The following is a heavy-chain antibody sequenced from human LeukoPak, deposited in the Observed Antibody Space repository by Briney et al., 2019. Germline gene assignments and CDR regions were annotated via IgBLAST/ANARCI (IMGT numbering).Heavy chain of an antibody. CDR2: ISWNSGSI. V-gene: IGHV3-9*01. J-gene: IGHJ4*02. D-gene: IGHD6-19*01. CDR3: AKDAHRYSSGWYYFDY. Sequence: GRSLRLSCAASGFTFDDYAMHWVRQAPGKGLGWVSGISWNSGSIGYADSVKGRFTISRDNAKNSLYLQMNSLRAEDTALYYCAKDAHRYSSGWYYFDYWGQGTLVTVSS. CDR1: GFTFDDYA.